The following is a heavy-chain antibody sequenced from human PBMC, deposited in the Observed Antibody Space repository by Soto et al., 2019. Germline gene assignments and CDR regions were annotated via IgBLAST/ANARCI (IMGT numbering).Heavy chain of an antibody. V-gene: IGHV1-46*01. J-gene: IGHJ6*02. D-gene: IGHD2-2*01. CDR1: GYTLTSYY. CDR3: ARGISTTRCYYYYGMGG. Sequence: ASVKVSCKASGYTLTSYYLHWVRQAPGQGPEWMGIINPSGGITNDAQKFQDRVTMTSDTSTSTVYMELSSLRSEDTAVYYCARGISTTRCYYYYGMGGWGQGTTVTVSS. CDR2: INPSGGIT.